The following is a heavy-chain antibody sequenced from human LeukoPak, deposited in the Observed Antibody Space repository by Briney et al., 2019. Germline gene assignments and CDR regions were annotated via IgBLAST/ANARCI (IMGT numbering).Heavy chain of an antibody. CDR3: ARGQVGYCSGGSCYPGHYFDY. CDR1: GGTFSSYA. J-gene: IGHJ4*02. D-gene: IGHD2-15*01. Sequence: SVKVSCKASGGTFSSYAISWVRQAPGQGLEWMGGIIPIFGTANYAQKFQGRVTITTDESTSTAYMEPSSLRSEDTAVYYCARGQVGYCSGGSCYPGHYFDYWGQGTLVTVSS. V-gene: IGHV1-69*05. CDR2: IIPIFGTA.